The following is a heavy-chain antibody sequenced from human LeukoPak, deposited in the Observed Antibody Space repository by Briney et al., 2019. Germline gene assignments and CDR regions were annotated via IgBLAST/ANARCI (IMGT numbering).Heavy chain of an antibody. CDR3: ARIDYDFWSGYRYYMDV. V-gene: IGHV4-34*01. CDR2: INPSGST. Sequence: SETLSLTCAVYGGSFSGYHWTWIRQSPGKGLEWIGDINPSGSTYYNPSLKSRVTISVDTSKNQFSLKLSSVTAADTAVYYCARIDYDFWSGYRYYMDVWGKGTTVTVSS. D-gene: IGHD3-3*01. CDR1: GGSFSGYH. J-gene: IGHJ6*03.